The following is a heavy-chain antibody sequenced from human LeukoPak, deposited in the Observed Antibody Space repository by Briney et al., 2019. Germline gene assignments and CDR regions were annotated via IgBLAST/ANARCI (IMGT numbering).Heavy chain of an antibody. CDR1: GGSISSYY. CDR3: AGGYYDILTGYYQYWFDP. CDR2: IYYSGST. V-gene: IGHV4-59*08. D-gene: IGHD3-9*01. J-gene: IGHJ5*02. Sequence: PSETLSLTCTVSGGSISSYYWSWIRQPPGKGLEWIGYIYYSGSTNYNPSLKSRVTISVDTSKNQFSLKLSSVTAADTAVYYCAGGYYDILTGYYQYWFDPWGQGTLVTVSS.